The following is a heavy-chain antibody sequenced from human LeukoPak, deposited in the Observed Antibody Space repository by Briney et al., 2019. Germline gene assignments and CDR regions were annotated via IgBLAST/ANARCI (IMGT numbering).Heavy chain of an antibody. CDR3: AKDLPYYFDGRLYQFDY. J-gene: IGHJ4*02. CDR1: GFTFSLYG. Sequence: GGSLRLSCAASGFTFSLYGMHWVRQAPGKGLEGVAFIRSGGSNKYYLDSVKGRFTIPRDNSENTLYLQMNSLRPEDTAVYYCAKDLPYYFDGRLYQFDYWGQGILVTVSS. V-gene: IGHV3-30*02. CDR2: IRSGGSNK. D-gene: IGHD3-22*01.